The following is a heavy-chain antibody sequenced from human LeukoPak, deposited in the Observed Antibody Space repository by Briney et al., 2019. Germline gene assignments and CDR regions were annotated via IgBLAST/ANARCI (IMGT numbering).Heavy chain of an antibody. J-gene: IGHJ4*02. V-gene: IGHV1-69*13. CDR3: ASRLYCSSTSCSRAFDY. Sequence: ASVKVSCKASGGTFSSYAISWVRQAPGQGLEWMGGIIPIFGTANYAQKFQGRVTITADESTSTAYMELSSLRSEDTAVYYCASRLYCSSTSCSRAFDYWGQGTLVTVSS. D-gene: IGHD2-2*01. CDR1: GGTFSSYA. CDR2: IIPIFGTA.